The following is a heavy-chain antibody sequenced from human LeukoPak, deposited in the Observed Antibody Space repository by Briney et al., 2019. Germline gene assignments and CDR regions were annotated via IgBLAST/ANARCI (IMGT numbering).Heavy chain of an antibody. J-gene: IGHJ4*02. CDR2: IKQGGSEK. CDR3: ARGDGYNSVHDY. Sequence: GGSLRLSCAASGFTFSSYWMTWVRQAPGKGLEWVANIKQGGSEKYYVDSVKGRFTISRDNAKNSLYLQMNSLRAEDTAVYYCARGDGYNSVHDYWGQGTLVTVSS. CDR1: GFTFSSYW. D-gene: IGHD5-24*01. V-gene: IGHV3-7*01.